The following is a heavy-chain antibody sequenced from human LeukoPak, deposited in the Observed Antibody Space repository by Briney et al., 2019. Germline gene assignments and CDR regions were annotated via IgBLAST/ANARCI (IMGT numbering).Heavy chain of an antibody. CDR1: GFTFSSYE. CDR2: ISSSGSTI. Sequence: GGSLRLSCAASGFTFSSYEMNWVRQAPGKGLEWVSYISSSGSTIYYADSVKGRFTISRDNGKNSLYLQMNSLRAEDTAVYYCARVGGMRGFDPWGQGTLVTVSS. D-gene: IGHD2-15*01. CDR3: ARVGGMRGFDP. J-gene: IGHJ5*02. V-gene: IGHV3-48*03.